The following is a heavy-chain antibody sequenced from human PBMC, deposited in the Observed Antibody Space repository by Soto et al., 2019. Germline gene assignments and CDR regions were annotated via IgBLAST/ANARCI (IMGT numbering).Heavy chain of an antibody. CDR1: GFSLSTSGVG. D-gene: IGHD1-7*01. V-gene: IGHV2-5*02. CDR3: AHKPYNWNYNWFDP. J-gene: IGHJ5*02. CDR2: IYWDDDK. Sequence: QITLKESGPTLVKPTQTLTLTCTFSGFSLSTSGVGVGWIRQPPGKALEWLALIYWDDDKRYSPSLKSRLTITKDTSKNQVVLTMTNMDPVDTATHYCAHKPYNWNYNWFDPWGQGTLVTVSS.